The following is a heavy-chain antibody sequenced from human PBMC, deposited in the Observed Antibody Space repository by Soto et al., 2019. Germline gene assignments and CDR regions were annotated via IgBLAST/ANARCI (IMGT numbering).Heavy chain of an antibody. J-gene: IGHJ3*01. CDR3: ARDLFYYDSSRADDAFDV. D-gene: IGHD3-22*01. V-gene: IGHV3-66*01. Sequence: PGGSLRLSCAASGFTVSSNYMNWVRQAPGKGLEWASVIYSDGSTYYADSVKGRFTISRDNSKNTLYLQMNSLRVEDTAVYYCARDLFYYDSSRADDAFDVWGQGTRVTVSS. CDR2: IYSDGST. CDR1: GFTVSSNY.